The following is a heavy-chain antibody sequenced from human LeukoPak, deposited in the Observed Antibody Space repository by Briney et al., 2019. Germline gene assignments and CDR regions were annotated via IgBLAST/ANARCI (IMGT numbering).Heavy chain of an antibody. Sequence: GGSLRLSCAASGFTFSSYGMHWVRQAPGKGLEWVAVISYDGSNKYYADSVKGRFTISRDNSKNTLYLQMNSLRAEDTAVYYCAKDHQGWKLLIDYWGQGTLVTVSS. V-gene: IGHV3-30*18. CDR1: GFTFSSYG. CDR3: AKDHQGWKLLIDY. D-gene: IGHD1-26*01. CDR2: ISYDGSNK. J-gene: IGHJ4*02.